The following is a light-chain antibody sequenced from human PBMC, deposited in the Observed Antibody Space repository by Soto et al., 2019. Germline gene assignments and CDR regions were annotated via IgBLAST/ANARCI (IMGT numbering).Light chain of an antibody. Sequence: DVVVTQSPLSLPVTLGQSASISCRSSQSLENSDGKTYLSWFKQRPGQSPRRLISEVSKRDSGVPDRIRGSGLGTDFTLHISSVEAEDVGVYYCMQGRHFAWTFGQGTRVEIK. CDR3: MQGRHFAWT. CDR1: QSLENSDGKTY. CDR2: EVS. J-gene: IGKJ1*01. V-gene: IGKV2-30*01.